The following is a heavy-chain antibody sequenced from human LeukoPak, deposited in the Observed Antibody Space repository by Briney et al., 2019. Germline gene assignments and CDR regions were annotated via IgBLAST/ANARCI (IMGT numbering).Heavy chain of an antibody. CDR1: GFTFDDYA. CDR3: ARDASGWYEGY. J-gene: IGHJ4*02. V-gene: IGHV3-9*01. D-gene: IGHD6-19*01. Sequence: GGSLRPSCAASGFTFDDYAMHWVRQAPGKGLEWVSGISGNSGSIGYADSVKGRFTISRDNAKNSLYLQMNSLRAEDTALYHCARDASGWYEGYWGQGTLVTVSS. CDR2: ISGNSGSI.